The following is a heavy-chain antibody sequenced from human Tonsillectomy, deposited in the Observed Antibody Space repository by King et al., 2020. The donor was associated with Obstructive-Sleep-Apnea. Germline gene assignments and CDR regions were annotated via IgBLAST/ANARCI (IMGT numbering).Heavy chain of an antibody. Sequence: QLQESGPGLVKPSETLSLTCTVSGGSMSSYYWSWIRQPPGKGLEWIGYIYYSGSTNYNPSLKSRVTISADTSKNQFSLKLSSVNAADTAVYFCARNVWEYDTSGDYPDYWGQGTLVIVSS. D-gene: IGHD3-22*01. CDR2: IYYSGST. V-gene: IGHV4-59*01. J-gene: IGHJ4*02. CDR3: ARNVWEYDTSGDYPDY. CDR1: GGSMSSYY.